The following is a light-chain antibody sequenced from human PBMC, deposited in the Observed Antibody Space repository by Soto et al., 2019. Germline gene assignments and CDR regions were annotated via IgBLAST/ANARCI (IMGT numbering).Light chain of an antibody. CDR3: GAWDGGLSAFV. J-gene: IGLJ1*01. CDR1: SSNIGNSF. Sequence: QSVLTQPPSVSAAPGRTVTISCSGSSSNIGNSFVSWYQQLPGTAPRLLIYDNNERPSGIPDRFSCSKSGTSATLGITGLQTGDEADYYCGAWDGGLSAFVFGTGTKLPVL. V-gene: IGLV1-51*01. CDR2: DNN.